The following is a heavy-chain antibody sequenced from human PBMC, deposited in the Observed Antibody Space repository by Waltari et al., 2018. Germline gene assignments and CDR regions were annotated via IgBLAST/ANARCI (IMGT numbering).Heavy chain of an antibody. CDR2: INHSGST. J-gene: IGHJ4*02. V-gene: IGHV4-34*01. Sequence: QVQLQQWGAGLLKPSETLSLTCAVYGGSFSGYYWRWIRQPPGKGLEWIGEINHSGSTNYNPSLKSRVTISVDTSKNQFSLKLSSVTAADTAVCYCARGRGYYDFWSGPYWGQGTLVTVSS. D-gene: IGHD3-3*01. CDR1: GGSFSGYY. CDR3: ARGRGYYDFWSGPY.